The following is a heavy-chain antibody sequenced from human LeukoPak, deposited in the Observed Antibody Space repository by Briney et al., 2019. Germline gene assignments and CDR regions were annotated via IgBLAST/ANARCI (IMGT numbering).Heavy chain of an antibody. Sequence: PGGSLRLSCAASGFTVSSNYMSWVRQAPGKELEWVSCIYIGGTTYYADSVKGRFTISRDTSKNTLYLQMNSLRADDTAVYYCARLDWSYYLDYWGQRTLVTVSS. V-gene: IGHV3-53*01. CDR1: GFTVSSNY. CDR2: IYIGGTT. CDR3: ARLDWSYYLDY. J-gene: IGHJ4*02. D-gene: IGHD3-9*01.